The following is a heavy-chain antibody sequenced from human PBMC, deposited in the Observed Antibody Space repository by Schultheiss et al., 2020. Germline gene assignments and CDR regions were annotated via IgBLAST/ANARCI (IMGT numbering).Heavy chain of an antibody. Sequence: GESLKISCAASGFTFSDYYMSWIRQAPGKGLEWVSYISSSGSTIYYADSVKGRFTISRDNAKNSLHLQMNSLRAEDTAVYYCARFSSRGTDYWGQGTLVTVSS. CDR1: GFTFSDYY. V-gene: IGHV3-11*01. J-gene: IGHJ4*02. D-gene: IGHD1-1*01. CDR3: ARFSSRGTDY. CDR2: ISSSGSTI.